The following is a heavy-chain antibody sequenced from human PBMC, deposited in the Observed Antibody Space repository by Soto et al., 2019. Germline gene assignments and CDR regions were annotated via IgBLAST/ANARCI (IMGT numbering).Heavy chain of an antibody. CDR1: GFTFSSYG. V-gene: IGHV3-33*01. J-gene: IGHJ2*01. D-gene: IGHD6-19*01. Sequence: QVQLVESGGGVVQPGRSLRLSCAASGFTFSSYGMHWVRQAPGKGLEWVAVIWYDGSNKYYADSVKGRFTISRDNSKNTLYLQMNSLRAEDTAVYYCARDGFDSSGWYHYWYFDLWGRGTLVTVSS. CDR2: IWYDGSNK. CDR3: ARDGFDSSGWYHYWYFDL.